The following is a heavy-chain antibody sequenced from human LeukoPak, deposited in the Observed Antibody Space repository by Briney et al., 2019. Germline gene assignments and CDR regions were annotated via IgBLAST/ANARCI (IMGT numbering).Heavy chain of an antibody. Sequence: SETLSLTCAVSGGSISSGGYSWSWIRQPPGKGLEWIGYIYHSGSTYYNPSLKSRVTISVDRSKNQFSLKLSSVTAADTAVYYCARAGMAEKYYGMDVWGQGTTVTVSS. V-gene: IGHV4-30-2*01. CDR2: IYHSGST. CDR3: ARAGMAEKYYGMDV. CDR1: GGSISSGGYS. J-gene: IGHJ6*02. D-gene: IGHD6-13*01.